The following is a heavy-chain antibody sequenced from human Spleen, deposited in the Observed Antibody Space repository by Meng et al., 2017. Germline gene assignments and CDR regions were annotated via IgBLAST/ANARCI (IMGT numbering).Heavy chain of an antibody. CDR2: IKQDGSEK. Sequence: GESLKISCAASGFTFSSFWMSWVRQAPGKGLEWVANIKQDGSEKYYVDSVKGRFTISRDNAKSSLSLQMNSLRAEDTAVCYCARALYDSGRGYYFDLWGQGTLVTVSS. V-gene: IGHV3-7*01. D-gene: IGHD3-9*01. CDR3: ARALYDSGRGYYFDL. J-gene: IGHJ4*02. CDR1: GFTFSSFW.